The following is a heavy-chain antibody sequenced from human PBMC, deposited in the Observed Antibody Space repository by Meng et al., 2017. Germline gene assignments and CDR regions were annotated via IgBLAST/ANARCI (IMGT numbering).Heavy chain of an antibody. CDR1: GGSIFNYY. J-gene: IGHJ5*02. D-gene: IGHD6-19*01. CDR2: IYNSGST. CDR3: AMVGGYSGGRYEES. V-gene: IGHV4-59*12. Sequence: GSLRLSCTVSGGSIFNYYWSWIRQPPGKGLEWIGDIYNSGSTNYNPSLESRVIISVDTSKSQFSLRMSSVTAADTAVYYCAMVGGYSGGRYEESWGQGTRVTVYS.